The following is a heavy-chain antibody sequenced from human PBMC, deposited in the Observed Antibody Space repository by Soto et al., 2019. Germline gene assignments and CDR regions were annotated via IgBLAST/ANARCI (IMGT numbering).Heavy chain of an antibody. CDR2: IYWDDDK. J-gene: IGHJ4*02. CDR1: GFSLTTYDMG. D-gene: IGHD4-17*01. V-gene: IGHV2-5*02. Sequence: QITLKESGPTLVRPAQTLTLTCAFSGFSLTTYDMGVAWIRQPPGKALEWLALIYWDDDKRYRPSLKDRLAISKDTSRNQVVLTITNMDPGDTATYFCAHAGDYDLLTFDHWGPGTLVTVSS. CDR3: AHAGDYDLLTFDH.